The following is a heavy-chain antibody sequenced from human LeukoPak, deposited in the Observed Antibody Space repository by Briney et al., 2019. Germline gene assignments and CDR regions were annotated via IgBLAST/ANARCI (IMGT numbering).Heavy chain of an antibody. V-gene: IGHV3-23*01. CDR1: GFTFSSYA. CDR2: FSGSGGST. D-gene: IGHD1-26*01. CDR3: AKDRSIGTYYTFDH. Sequence: PGGSLRLSCAASGFTFSSYAMSWVRQAPGKGLEWVSTFSGSGGSTHYADSVKGRFTVSRDTSKNSLYLQMSSLTAADTAVYYCAKDRSIGTYYTFDHWGQGTLVTVSS. J-gene: IGHJ4*02.